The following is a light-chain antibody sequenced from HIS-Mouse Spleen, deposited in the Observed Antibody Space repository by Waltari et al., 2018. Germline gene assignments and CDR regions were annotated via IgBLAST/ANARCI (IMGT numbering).Light chain of an antibody. CDR3: QQYGSSPPWT. V-gene: IGKV3-20*01. Sequence: EIVLTQSPGTLSLSPGERATLSCRASRSVSSSYLAWYQQKPGQAPRRLIYGASSSATGIPDRFSGSGSGTDFTLTISRLEPEDFAVYYCQQYGSSPPWTFGQGTKVEIK. J-gene: IGKJ1*01. CDR1: RSVSSSY. CDR2: GAS.